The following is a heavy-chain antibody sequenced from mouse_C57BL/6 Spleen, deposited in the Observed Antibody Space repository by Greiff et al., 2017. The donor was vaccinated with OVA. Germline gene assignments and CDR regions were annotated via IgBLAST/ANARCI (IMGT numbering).Heavy chain of an antibody. J-gene: IGHJ2*01. CDR3: ARFGYYGSSPFDY. V-gene: IGHV1-52*01. CDR1: GYTFTSYW. D-gene: IGHD1-1*01. CDR2: IDPSDSET. Sequence: QVQLQQPGAELVRPGSSVKLSCKASGYTFTSYWMHWVKQRPIQGLEWIGNIDPSDSETHYNQKFKDKATLTVDKSSSTAYMQLSSLTSEDSAVYYCARFGYYGSSPFDYWGQGTTLTVSS.